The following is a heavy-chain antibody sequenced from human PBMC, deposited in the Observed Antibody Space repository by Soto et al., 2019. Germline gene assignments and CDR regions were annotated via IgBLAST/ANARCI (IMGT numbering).Heavy chain of an antibody. V-gene: IGHV4-34*01. CDR2: SNHNGGT. Sequence: SLTGYVYGASFSGYSWTWIRQPRGKALEGIGESNHNGGTTYNPSRKCRFTMAIDTSKHQFYLEVTSVTAADAALDYCARVGDNYDGSGHHYTALLASWVQGTRVT. D-gene: IGHD3-22*01. J-gene: IGHJ5*02. CDR3: ARVGDNYDGSGHHYTALLAS. CDR1: GASFSGYS.